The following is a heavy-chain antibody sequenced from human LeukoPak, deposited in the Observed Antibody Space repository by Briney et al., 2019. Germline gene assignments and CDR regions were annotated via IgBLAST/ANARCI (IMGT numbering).Heavy chain of an antibody. CDR2: IRGAGAGA. J-gene: IGHJ4*02. V-gene: IGHV3-23*01. D-gene: IGHD3-3*01. Sequence: GGSLRLSCTASGFIFSDYAMMWVRQSPGKGPEWVASIRGAGAGAFYAVSVRGRFTISRDNSKNTLYLKMNSMRGEDTAVYYCAKDPSPFYDFWSGYKWGQGTLVTVSS. CDR1: GFIFSDYA. CDR3: AKDPSPFYDFWSGYK.